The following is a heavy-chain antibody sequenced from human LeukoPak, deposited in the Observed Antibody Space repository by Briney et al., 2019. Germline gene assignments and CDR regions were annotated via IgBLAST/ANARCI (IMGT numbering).Heavy chain of an antibody. J-gene: IGHJ3*02. Sequence: ASVKVSCKASGYTFTSYDINWVRQATGQGLEWMGWMYPNSGNTGYAQKFQGRVTITRNTSISTAYMELSSLRSEDTAVYHCARGSPDAFDIWGQGTMVTVSS. V-gene: IGHV1-8*03. CDR2: MYPNSGNT. CDR1: GYTFTSYD. CDR3: ARGSPDAFDI.